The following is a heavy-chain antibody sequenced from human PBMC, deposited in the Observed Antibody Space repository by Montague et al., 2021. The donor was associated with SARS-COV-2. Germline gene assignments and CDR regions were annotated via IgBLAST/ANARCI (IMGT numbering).Heavy chain of an antibody. CDR1: GFTFSNYE. D-gene: IGHD1-1*01. V-gene: IGHV3-48*03. J-gene: IGHJ4*02. CDR2: ISTSGTA. CDR3: ARNKLRPGTPGWGGLFDT. Sequence: SLRLSCAASGFTFSNYEMNWVRQAPGKGLEWVSYISTSGTAVSPDSVRGRFTISRDNAKNSLYLQMNSLRAEDTAIYYCARNKLRPGTPGWGGLFDTWGQGTLVTVSS.